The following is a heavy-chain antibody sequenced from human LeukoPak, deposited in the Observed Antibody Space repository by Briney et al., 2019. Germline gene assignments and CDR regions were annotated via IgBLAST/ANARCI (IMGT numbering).Heavy chain of an antibody. D-gene: IGHD3-10*01. CDR3: ARLFGSGSYFDY. CDR1: GGSISSSSYY. J-gene: IGHJ4*02. V-gene: IGHV4-39*01. CDR2: IYYSGST. Sequence: SETLSLTCTVSGGSISSSSYYWGWIRQPPGKGLEWIGSIYYSGSTYYNPSLKSRVTISVDTSKNQFSLKLSSVTAADTAVYYCARLFGSGSYFDYWGQGTLVTVSS.